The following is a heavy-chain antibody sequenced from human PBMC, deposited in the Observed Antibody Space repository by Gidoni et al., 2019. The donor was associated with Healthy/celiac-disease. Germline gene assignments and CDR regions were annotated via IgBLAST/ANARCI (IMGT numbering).Heavy chain of an antibody. CDR1: GFTFSSYA. CDR2: ISYDGSNK. J-gene: IGHJ2*01. D-gene: IGHD2-15*01. Sequence: QVQLVESGGGVVQPGRSLRLSCAASGFTFSSYAMHWVRQAPGKGLEWVAVISYDGSNKYYADSVKGRFTISRDKSKNTLYLQMNSLRAEDTAVYYCARTPGYFDLWGRGTLVTVSS. CDR3: ARTPGYFDL. V-gene: IGHV3-30-3*01.